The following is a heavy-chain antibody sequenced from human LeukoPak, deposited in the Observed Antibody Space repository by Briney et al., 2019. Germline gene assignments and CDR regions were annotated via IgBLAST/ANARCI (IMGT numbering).Heavy chain of an antibody. J-gene: IGHJ4*02. D-gene: IGHD3-3*01. CDR1: GGSFSGYY. Sequence: KASETLSLTCAVYGGSFSGYYRSWIRQPPGKGLEWIGEIDHSGSTNYNPSLKSRVTISVDTSKNQFSLKLSSVTAADTAVYYCARGKNYDFWSGYYGLDYWGQGTLVTVSS. V-gene: IGHV4-34*01. CDR3: ARGKNYDFWSGYYGLDY. CDR2: IDHSGST.